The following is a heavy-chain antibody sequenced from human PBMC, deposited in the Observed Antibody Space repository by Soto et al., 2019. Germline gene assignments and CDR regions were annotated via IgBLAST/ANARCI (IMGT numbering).Heavy chain of an antibody. Sequence: GGSLRLSCAASGFTFSDAWMSWVRQAPGKGLEWVGRIKSKTDGGTTDYAAPVKGRFTISRDDSKNTLYLQMNSLKTEDTAVYYCTTEELYSSSWYRPAPSFDIWGQGTMVTVSS. CDR1: GFTFSDAW. CDR2: IKSKTDGGTT. J-gene: IGHJ3*02. CDR3: TTEELYSSSWYRPAPSFDI. D-gene: IGHD6-13*01. V-gene: IGHV3-15*01.